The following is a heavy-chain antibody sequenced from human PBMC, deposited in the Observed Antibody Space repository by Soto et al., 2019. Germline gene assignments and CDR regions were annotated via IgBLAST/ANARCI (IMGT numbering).Heavy chain of an antibody. CDR2: IYWDDNK. CDR3: AHKGYGDDPIDY. D-gene: IGHD4-17*01. Sequence: QITLKESGPTLVKPTQTLTLTCTFSGFSLSTSGVGVGWIRQPPGKALEWLAVIYWDDNKHYSPSLKSRLTITTDTSKNQVVLTMTNMDPVDTATYYCAHKGYGDDPIDYWGQGTLVTVSS. J-gene: IGHJ4*02. CDR1: GFSLSTSGVG. V-gene: IGHV2-5*02.